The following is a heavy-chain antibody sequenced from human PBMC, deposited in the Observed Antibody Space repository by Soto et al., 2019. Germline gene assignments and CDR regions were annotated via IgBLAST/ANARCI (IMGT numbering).Heavy chain of an antibody. V-gene: IGHV4-31*03. Sequence: QVQLQESGPGLVKPSQTLSLTCTVSGDSINSGGYYWSWIRQHPGKGLEWIGYISYSGYTFYDSSLKSRVSISLDTSKSQFSLKLSSVTAADTAMYYCARVYSINWEGHFDYWGQGTLVTVSS. CDR3: ARVYSINWEGHFDY. CDR2: ISYSGYT. D-gene: IGHD6-13*01. CDR1: GDSINSGGYY. J-gene: IGHJ4*02.